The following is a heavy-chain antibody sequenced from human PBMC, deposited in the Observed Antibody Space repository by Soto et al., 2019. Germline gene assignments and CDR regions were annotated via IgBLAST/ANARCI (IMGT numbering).Heavy chain of an antibody. CDR1: GFTFSEYA. Sequence: EVQLLESGGGLVQPGGSLRLSCVASGFTFSEYAMSWVRQAPGKGLEWVSVIGGDGGGTNYADSVKGRLTVSRDNSKNTLYLQMDSLRAEDTAVYYCAKDFINRKRMYDPFYIWGQGTMVTVSS. D-gene: IGHD3-10*01. J-gene: IGHJ3*02. CDR2: IGGDGGGT. V-gene: IGHV3-23*01. CDR3: AKDFINRKRMYDPFYI.